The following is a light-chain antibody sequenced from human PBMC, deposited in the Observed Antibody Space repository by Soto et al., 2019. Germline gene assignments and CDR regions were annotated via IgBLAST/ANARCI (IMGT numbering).Light chain of an antibody. CDR2: GAS. J-gene: IGKJ5*01. CDR3: QQYNNWPPIT. Sequence: EIVLTHSPGTLSLSPWEIATLSCRASQSVSSNLAWYQQKPGRAPRLLIYGASTRATGIPARFSGSGSGTEFTLTISSLQSEDFAVYYCQQYNNWPPITFGQGTRLEIK. V-gene: IGKV3-15*01. CDR1: QSVSSN.